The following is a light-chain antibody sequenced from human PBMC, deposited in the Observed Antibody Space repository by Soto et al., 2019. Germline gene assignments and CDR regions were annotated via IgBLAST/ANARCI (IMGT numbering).Light chain of an antibody. V-gene: IGKV3-20*01. J-gene: IGKJ5*01. CDR3: QQYGTSEII. CDR1: QTLSNSF. CDR2: DTS. Sequence: ETVLTPSPGTLSLSPGERATLSCRASQTLSNSFIAWYQQKPGQAPRLLIYDTSSRATGVPDRYSASGSGTDFTLTISRLEPEDFAVFFCQQYGTSEIIFGQGTRLEIK.